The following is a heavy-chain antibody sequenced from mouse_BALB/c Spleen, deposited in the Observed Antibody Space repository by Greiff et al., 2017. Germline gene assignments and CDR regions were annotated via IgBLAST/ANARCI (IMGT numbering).Heavy chain of an antibody. V-gene: IGHV5-12-1*01. D-gene: IGHD1-1*01. J-gene: IGHJ4*01. CDR1: GFAFSSYD. CDR2: ISSGGGST. Sequence: DVKLVESGGGLVKPGGSLKLSCAASGFAFSSYDMSWVRQTPEKRLEWVAYISSGGGSTYYPDTVKGRFTISRDNAKNTLYLQMSSLKSEDTAMYYCARQKITTVGGYAMDYWGQGTSVTVSS. CDR3: ARQKITTVGGYAMDY.